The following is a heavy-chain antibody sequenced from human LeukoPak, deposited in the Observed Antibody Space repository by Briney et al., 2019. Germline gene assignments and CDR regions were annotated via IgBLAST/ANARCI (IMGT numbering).Heavy chain of an antibody. CDR2: ISYDGSNK. CDR1: GFTFSSYA. CDR3: ASPDYGDSSI. V-gene: IGHV3-30-3*01. D-gene: IGHD4-17*01. J-gene: IGHJ3*02. Sequence: GGSLRLSCAASGFTFSSYAMHWVRQAPGKGLEWVAVISYDGSNKYYADSVKGRFTISRDNSKNTLYLQMNSLRAEDTAVYYCASPDYGDSSIWGQGTMVTVSS.